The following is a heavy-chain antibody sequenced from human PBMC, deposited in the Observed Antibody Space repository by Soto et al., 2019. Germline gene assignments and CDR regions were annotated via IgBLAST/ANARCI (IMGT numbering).Heavy chain of an antibody. CDR1: GFTFSSYA. CDR2: ISGSGGST. V-gene: IGHV3-23*01. CDR3: AKDTRLFSYYGMDV. Sequence: GGSLRLSCAASGFTFSSYAMSWVRQAPGKGLEWVSAISGSGGSTYYADSVKSRFTISRDNSKNTLYLQMNSLRAEDTAVYYCAKDTRLFSYYGMDVWGQGTTVTVSS. J-gene: IGHJ6*02.